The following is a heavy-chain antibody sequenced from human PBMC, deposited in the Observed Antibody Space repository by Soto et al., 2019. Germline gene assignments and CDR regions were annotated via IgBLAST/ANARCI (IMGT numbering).Heavy chain of an antibody. D-gene: IGHD6-19*01. CDR3: ARSVEGHFDY. V-gene: IGHV3-48*02. CDR1: GFTFSVYS. Sequence: EVRLVESGGDLVQREGSLRLSCVASGFTFSVYSMNWVRQAPGQGLEWFSYITSDTKTIKYADSVKGRFTISRDNAKNSVYLQMNSLRDEDTAVYYCARSVEGHFDYWGQGTVVTVSS. CDR2: ITSDTKTI. J-gene: IGHJ4*02.